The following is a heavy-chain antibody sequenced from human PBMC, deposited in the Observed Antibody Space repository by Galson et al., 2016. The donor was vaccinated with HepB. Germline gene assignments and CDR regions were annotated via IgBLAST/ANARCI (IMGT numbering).Heavy chain of an antibody. D-gene: IGHD1-26*01. J-gene: IGHJ4*02. CDR3: ARDSGAPLGAPLDY. Sequence: SLRLSCAASGFTFSSSGMCWVRQAPGKGLEWMAVIWYDGSNKYYADSVKGRFTISRDSSKNTLYLQMNSLRAEDTAVYYCARDSGAPLGAPLDYWGQGTLVTVSS. CDR1: GFTFSSSG. CDR2: IWYDGSNK. V-gene: IGHV3-33*07.